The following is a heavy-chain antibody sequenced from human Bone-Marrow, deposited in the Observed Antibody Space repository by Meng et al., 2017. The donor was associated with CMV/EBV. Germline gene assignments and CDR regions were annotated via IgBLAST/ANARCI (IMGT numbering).Heavy chain of an antibody. J-gene: IGHJ4*02. CDR1: GFTFSGSA. CDR2: IRSKANSYAT. CDR3: TRHNGGEWELQGADY. V-gene: IGHV3-73*01. D-gene: IGHD1-26*01. Sequence: GGSLRLSCAASGFTFSGSAMHWVRQASGKGLEWVGRIRSKANSYATAYAASVKGRFTISRDDSKNTAYLQMNSLKTEDTAVYYCTRHNGGEWELQGADYWGQRTLVTASS.